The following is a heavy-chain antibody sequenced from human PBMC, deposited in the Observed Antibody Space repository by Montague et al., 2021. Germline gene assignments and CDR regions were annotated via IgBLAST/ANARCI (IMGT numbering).Heavy chain of an antibody. V-gene: IGHV4-31*03. CDR2: IYYRGST. J-gene: IGHJ4*02. CDR1: GGSISSGGYY. CDR3: ARARITGTTTPLDY. Sequence: TLSLTCTVSGGSISSGGYYWSWIRQHPGKGLEWIGYIYYRGSTYYNPSLKSRVSISVDTSKNQFSLKLSSVTAADTAVYFCARARITGTTTPLDYWGQGTLVTVSS. D-gene: IGHD1/OR15-1a*01.